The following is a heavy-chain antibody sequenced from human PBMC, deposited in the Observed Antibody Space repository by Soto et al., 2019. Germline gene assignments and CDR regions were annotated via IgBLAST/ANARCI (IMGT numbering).Heavy chain of an antibody. Sequence: ASVKVSCKASGYTFTSYGISWVLQAPGQGHEWIGWISAYNSNTNYAQKLQGRDTMTTDTSTSTAYMERRSLRSVDTAVYYCARTIPGIAAAGSPYYYNYYMDVWGKGTTVTVSS. CDR2: ISAYNSNT. CDR1: GYTFTSYG. CDR3: ARTIPGIAAAGSPYYYNYYMDV. D-gene: IGHD6-13*01. V-gene: IGHV1-18*01. J-gene: IGHJ6*03.